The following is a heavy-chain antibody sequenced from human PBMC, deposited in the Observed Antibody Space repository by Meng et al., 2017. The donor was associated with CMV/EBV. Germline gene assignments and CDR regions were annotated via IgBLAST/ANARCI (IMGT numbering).Heavy chain of an antibody. CDR3: AGVAYDYGDRHFAY. J-gene: IGHJ4*02. CDR2: ISSTGTFI. Sequence: GESLKISCAASGFTFDRYTMAWVRQAPGKGLEWVSSISSTGTFIHYADSVEGRFTIARDNTKTSLYLQMDTLRAEDTAVYYCAGVAYDYGDRHFAYWGQGALVTSPQ. V-gene: IGHV3-21*01. CDR1: GFTFDRYT. D-gene: IGHD4-17*01.